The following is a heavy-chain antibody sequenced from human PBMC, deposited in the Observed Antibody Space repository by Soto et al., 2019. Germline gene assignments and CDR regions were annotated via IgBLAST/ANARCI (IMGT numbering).Heavy chain of an antibody. CDR2: IDPSDSYT. V-gene: IGHV5-10-1*01. Sequence: RGESLKISCKGSGYSFTSYWISWVRQMPGKGLEWMGRIDPSDSYTNYSPSFQGHVTISADKSISTAYLQWSSLKASDTAMYYCARRNSYGVYYYYGMDVWGQGTTVTVSS. D-gene: IGHD5-18*01. CDR1: GYSFTSYW. J-gene: IGHJ6*02. CDR3: ARRNSYGVYYYYGMDV.